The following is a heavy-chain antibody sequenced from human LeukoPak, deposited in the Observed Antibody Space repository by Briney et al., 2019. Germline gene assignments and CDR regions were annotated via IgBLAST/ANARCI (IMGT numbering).Heavy chain of an antibody. Sequence: SETLSLTCTVSGGSISSSSYYWGWIRQPPGKGLEWIGSIYYSGSTYYNPSLKSRVTISVNTSKNQFSLKLSSVTAADTAVYYCARDGYGSGSSFDYWGQGTLVTVSS. CDR1: GGSISSSSYY. CDR3: ARDGYGSGSSFDY. CDR2: IYYSGST. V-gene: IGHV4-39*07. J-gene: IGHJ4*02. D-gene: IGHD3-10*01.